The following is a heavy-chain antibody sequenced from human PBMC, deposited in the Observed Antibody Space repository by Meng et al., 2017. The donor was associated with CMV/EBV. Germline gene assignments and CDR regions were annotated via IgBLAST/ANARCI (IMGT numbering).Heavy chain of an antibody. Sequence: GESLKISCAASGFTVSSNYMSWVRQAPGKGLEWVSVIYSGGSTYYADSVKGRFTISRDNAKNSLYLQMNSLRAEDTAVYYCARDRIAARIYYGMDVWGQGTTVTVSS. V-gene: IGHV3-53*01. CDR3: ARDRIAARIYYGMDV. CDR2: IYSGGST. J-gene: IGHJ6*02. D-gene: IGHD6-6*01. CDR1: GFTVSSNY.